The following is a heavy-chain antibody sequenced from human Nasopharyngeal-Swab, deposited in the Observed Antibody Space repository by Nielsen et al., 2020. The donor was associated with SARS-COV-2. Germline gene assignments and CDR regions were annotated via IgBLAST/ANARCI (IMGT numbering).Heavy chain of an antibody. V-gene: IGHV3-33*03. D-gene: IGHD2-2*01. CDR3: ARRTFSSTSLIDC. Sequence: WIRQPPGKGLEWVAVIWYDGSNKYYADSVKGRFTISRDNAKNSLYLQMNSLRVEDTAVYYCARRTFSSTSLIDCWGQGTLVTVSS. J-gene: IGHJ4*02. CDR2: IWYDGSNK.